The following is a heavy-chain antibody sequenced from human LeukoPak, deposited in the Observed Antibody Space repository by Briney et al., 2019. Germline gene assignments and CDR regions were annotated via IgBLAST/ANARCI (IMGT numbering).Heavy chain of an antibody. J-gene: IGHJ4*02. CDR2: IYSGGNT. Sequence: GGSLRLSCAASGITVSNSYMSWVRQAPGKGLEWVSVIYSGGNTYYADSAKGRFTISRDNSKNTLYLQMNSLRAEDTAVYYCARIRGVITGPFDYWGQGTLVTVSS. CDR1: GITVSNSY. CDR3: ARIRGVITGPFDY. D-gene: IGHD3-10*01. V-gene: IGHV3-53*05.